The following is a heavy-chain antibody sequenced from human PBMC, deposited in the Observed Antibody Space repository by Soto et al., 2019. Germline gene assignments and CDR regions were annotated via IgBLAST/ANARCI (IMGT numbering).Heavy chain of an antibody. CDR3: VYTIQCGTTTDFDY. Sequence: GGSLRLSCAVSGFTFGDRYIDWVRQAPGKGLEWVGRIRNKAHSYSTLYAASVKGRFTFSSDDSKNSVYLQMNTLKTEGTAVYGCVYTIQCGTTTDFDYWGQGTLVTVSS. CDR1: GFTFGDRY. CDR2: IRNKAHSYST. V-gene: IGHV3-72*01. J-gene: IGHJ4*02. D-gene: IGHD1-1*01.